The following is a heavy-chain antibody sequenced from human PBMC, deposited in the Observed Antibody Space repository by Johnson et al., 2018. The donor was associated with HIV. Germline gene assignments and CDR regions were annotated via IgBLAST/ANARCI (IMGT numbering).Heavy chain of an antibody. CDR2: IRYDGSNK. CDR3: AKDLQDYYDSSGHDAFDI. Sequence: VESGGGVVQPGGSLRLSCAASGFTFSSYGMHWVRQAPGKGLEWVAFIRYDGSNKYYADSVKGRFPISRDNSKNTLYLQMNSLRAEDTAVYYCAKDLQDYYDSSGHDAFDIWGQGTMVTVSS. CDR1: GFTFSSYG. V-gene: IGHV3-30*02. J-gene: IGHJ3*02. D-gene: IGHD3-22*01.